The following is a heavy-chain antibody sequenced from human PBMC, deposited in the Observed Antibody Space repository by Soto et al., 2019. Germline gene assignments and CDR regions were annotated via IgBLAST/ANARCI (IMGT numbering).Heavy chain of an antibody. CDR2: LSGSGDRT. CDR3: AKDFIGTSADAFDI. Sequence: EVQLLESGGGLVQPGGSLRLSCAASGFIFSSYAMTWVRQAPGKGLEWVSGLSGSGDRTYYADSVKGRFTISRDNSKNMLYLQMDSLTAEGTAMYYCAKDFIGTSADAFDIWGQGTMVTVSS. V-gene: IGHV3-23*01. CDR1: GFIFSSYA. D-gene: IGHD1-26*01. J-gene: IGHJ3*02.